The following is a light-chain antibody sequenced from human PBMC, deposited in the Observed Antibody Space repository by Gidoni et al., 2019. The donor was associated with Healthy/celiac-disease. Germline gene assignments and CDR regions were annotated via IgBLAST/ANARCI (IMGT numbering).Light chain of an antibody. CDR3: QQLNSYPRT. Sequence: DIQLTQSPSFLSASVGDRVTITCRANQGISSYFAWYQQKPGKAPKLLIYAASTLQSGVPSRFSGSGSGTEFTLTISSLQPEDFATYYCQQLNSYPRTFGPGTKVDIK. V-gene: IGKV1-9*01. CDR2: AAS. J-gene: IGKJ3*01. CDR1: QGISSY.